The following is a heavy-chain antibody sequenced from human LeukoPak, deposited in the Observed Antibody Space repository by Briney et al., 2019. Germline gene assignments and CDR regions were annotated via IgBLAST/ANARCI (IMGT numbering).Heavy chain of an antibody. J-gene: IGHJ3*02. V-gene: IGHV3-53*01. Sequence: GGSLRLSCAVSGFTFSSYWMHWVRQVPGKGLEWVSVIYSGGSTYYADSVKGRFTISRDNSKNTLYLQMNSLRAEDTAVYYCARAQLDAFDIWGQGTMVTVSS. CDR3: ARAQLDAFDI. CDR1: GFTFSSYW. D-gene: IGHD5-24*01. CDR2: IYSGGST.